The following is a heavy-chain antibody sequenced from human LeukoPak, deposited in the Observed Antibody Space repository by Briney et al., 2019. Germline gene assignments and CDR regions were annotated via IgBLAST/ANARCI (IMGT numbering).Heavy chain of an antibody. Sequence: ASVKVSCKASGYTFTGYYMHWVRQAPGQGLEWMGWINPNSGGTNYAQKFQGRVTITRDTSISTAYMELSRLRSDDTAVYYCARDFSPWGTGTTVDYWGQGTLVTVSS. CDR3: ARDFSPWGTGTTVDY. CDR2: INPNSGGT. J-gene: IGHJ4*02. D-gene: IGHD1-7*01. CDR1: GYTFTGYY. V-gene: IGHV1-2*02.